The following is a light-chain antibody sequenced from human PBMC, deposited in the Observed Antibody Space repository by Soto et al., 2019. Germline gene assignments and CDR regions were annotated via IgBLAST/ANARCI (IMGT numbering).Light chain of an antibody. Sequence: EIVLTQSPGTLSLSPGERATLSCSASQSVGSNYLAWYQQKPGQAPRLLIYGASSRATGIPDRFSGGGSGTDFTLTISRLEPEDFAVYHCQQYNYSPWTYGQGTKVDI. CDR2: GAS. J-gene: IGKJ1*01. CDR1: QSVGSNY. CDR3: QQYNYSPWT. V-gene: IGKV3-20*01.